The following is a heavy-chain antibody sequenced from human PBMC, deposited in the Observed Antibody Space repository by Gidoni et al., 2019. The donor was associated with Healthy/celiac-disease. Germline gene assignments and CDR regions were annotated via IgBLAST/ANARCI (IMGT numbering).Heavy chain of an antibody. V-gene: IGHV4-34*01. J-gene: IGHJ4*02. CDR3: ARGGFYYGSGVDY. D-gene: IGHD3-10*01. CDR2: INHSGST. CDR1: GGSFSGYY. Sequence: QVQLQQWGAGLLKPSETLSLTCAVYGGSFSGYYWSWIRQPPGKGLEWIGEINHSGSTNYNPSLKSRVTISVDTSKNQFSLKLSSVTAADTAVYYCARGGFYYGSGVDYWGQGTLVTVSS.